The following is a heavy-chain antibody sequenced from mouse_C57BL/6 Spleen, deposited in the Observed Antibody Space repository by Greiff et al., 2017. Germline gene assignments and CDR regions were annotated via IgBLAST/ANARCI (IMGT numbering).Heavy chain of an antibody. J-gene: IGHJ3*01. CDR2: IRLKSDNYAT. V-gene: IGHV6-3*01. CDR3: TGTDGSSWFAY. CDR1: GFTFSNYW. D-gene: IGHD1-1*01. Sequence: EVKLEESGGGLVQPGGSMKLSCVASGFTFSNYWMNWVRQSPEKGLEWVAQIRLKSDNYATHYAESVKGRFPISRDDSKSSVYLQMNNLRAEDTGIYYCTGTDGSSWFAYWGQGTLVTVSA.